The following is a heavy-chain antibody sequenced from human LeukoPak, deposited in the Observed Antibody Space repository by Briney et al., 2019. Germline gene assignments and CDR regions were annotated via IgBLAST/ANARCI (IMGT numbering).Heavy chain of an antibody. V-gene: IGHV3-23*01. D-gene: IGHD6-19*01. CDR3: AKDMSYSSGWYVEYFDY. CDR2: ISGSGGST. Sequence: GGSLRLSCAASGFTFSSYAMSWVRQAPGKGLEWVSAISGSGGSTYYADSVKGRFTISRDNSKNTLYLQMNSLRAEDTAVYYCAKDMSYSSGWYVEYFDYWGQGTLVTVSS. CDR1: GFTFSSYA. J-gene: IGHJ4*02.